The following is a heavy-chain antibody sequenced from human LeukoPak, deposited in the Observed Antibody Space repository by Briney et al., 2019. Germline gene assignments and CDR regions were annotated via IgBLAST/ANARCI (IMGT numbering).Heavy chain of an antibody. CDR3: VRDKDVQGYSYGYYNESSGYADALDI. Sequence: GGSLRLSCAASGVSSFSTYEMMWVRQAPGKGLDWVSYISNAGSTISYADSVKGRFTISRDNAKNSLYLQVKSLRAEDTALYYCVRDKDVQGYSYGYYNESSGYADALDIWGQGTMVTVSS. V-gene: IGHV3-48*03. J-gene: IGHJ3*02. CDR1: GVSSFSTYE. CDR2: ISNAGSTI. D-gene: IGHD5-18*01.